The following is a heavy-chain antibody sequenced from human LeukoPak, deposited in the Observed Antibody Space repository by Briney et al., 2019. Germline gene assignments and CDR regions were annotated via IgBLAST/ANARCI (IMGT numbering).Heavy chain of an antibody. CDR3: ATRRTSGEYFQH. CDR2: ISGSGGST. V-gene: IGHV3-23*01. J-gene: IGHJ1*01. D-gene: IGHD4-23*01. CDR1: GFTFSSYA. Sequence: GGSLRLSSAASGFTFSSYAMSWVRQAPGKGLEWVSAISGSGGSTYYADSVKGRFTISRDNSKNTLYLQMNSLRAEDTAAYYCATRRTSGEYFQHWGQGTLVTVSS.